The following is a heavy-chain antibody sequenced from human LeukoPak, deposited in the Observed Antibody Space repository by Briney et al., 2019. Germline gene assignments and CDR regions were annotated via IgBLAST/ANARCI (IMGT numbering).Heavy chain of an antibody. CDR3: AKAYSGSHLFQY. CDR1: GFTFSSYA. J-gene: IGHJ4*02. V-gene: IGHV3-23*01. D-gene: IGHD1-26*01. Sequence: GGSLRLSCAASGFTFSSYAMSWVRQAPGKGLEWVSAISGSGGSTFYADSVKGRFTISRDNSKNTLYLQMNSLRAEDTAVYYCAKAYSGSHLFQYWGQGTLVTVSS. CDR2: ISGSGGST.